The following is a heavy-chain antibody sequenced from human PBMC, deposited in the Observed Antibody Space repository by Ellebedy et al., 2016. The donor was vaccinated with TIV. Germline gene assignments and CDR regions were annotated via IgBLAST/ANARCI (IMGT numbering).Heavy chain of an antibody. D-gene: IGHD3-10*01. V-gene: IGHV3-53*01. CDR2: LYTGGST. J-gene: IGHJ6*02. CDR3: GRAPFYGSVGLDD. CDR1: GFNVADDH. Sequence: PGGSLRLSCAGAGFNVADDHMHRVRQAPGKGLEWVSVLYTGGSTNYADSVKGRFTISRDISNNTVYLQLKRLRGEDTAVYYCGRAPFYGSVGLDDWGQGTTVTVSS.